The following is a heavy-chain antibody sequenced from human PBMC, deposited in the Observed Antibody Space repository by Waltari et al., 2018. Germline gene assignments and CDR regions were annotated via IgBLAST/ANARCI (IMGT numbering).Heavy chain of an antibody. J-gene: IGHJ4*02. Sequence: EVQLVQSGAEVKKTGESLKNSCKGSGYGFTAYWIGRVRQRPGKGLEWMGVIYPGDSDTRYSPSFLGQVTISADKSFSTAYLQWSSLRASDTAMYYCARRAGGGGSYYFDYWGQGTLVTVSS. V-gene: IGHV5-51*03. CDR1: GYGFTAYW. CDR2: IYPGDSDT. D-gene: IGHD2-8*02. CDR3: ARRAGGGGSYYFDY.